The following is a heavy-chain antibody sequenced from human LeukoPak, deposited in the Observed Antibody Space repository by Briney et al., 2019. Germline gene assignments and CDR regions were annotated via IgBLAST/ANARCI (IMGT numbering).Heavy chain of an antibody. CDR2: LFSSGSS. D-gene: IGHD2-2*01. J-gene: IGHJ5*02. CDR1: GASISTYN. CDR3: ARRAVVGSPARADNWFDP. Sequence: SETLSLTCTVSGASISTYNWNWIRQPPGKRLEWLGCLFSSGSSNYNPSLKSRVTISVDMSKNQFSLKLSSVTAADPAMSYCARRAVVGSPARADNWFDPWGQGTLVTVSS. V-gene: IGHV4-59*08.